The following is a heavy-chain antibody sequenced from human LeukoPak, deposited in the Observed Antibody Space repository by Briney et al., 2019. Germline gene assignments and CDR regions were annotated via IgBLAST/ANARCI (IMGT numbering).Heavy chain of an antibody. CDR3: ARVRRPSGSLPFLFGMDV. D-gene: IGHD3-10*01. V-gene: IGHV3-7*05. CDR1: GFTFSSYW. J-gene: IGHJ6*02. CDR2: IKQDGSEK. Sequence: GGSLRLSCAASGFTFSSYWMSWVRQAPGKGLEWVANIKQDGSEKYYVDSVKGRFTISRDNAKNSLYLQMNSLRAEDTAMYYCARVRRPSGSLPFLFGMDVWGQGTTVTVSS.